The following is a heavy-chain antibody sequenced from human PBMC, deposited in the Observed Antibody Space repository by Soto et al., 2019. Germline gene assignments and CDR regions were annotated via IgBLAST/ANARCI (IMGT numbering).Heavy chain of an antibody. CDR3: ARVPDV. Sequence: SETLSLTCAVSGGSISSGGYSWSWIRQPPGKGLEWIGCIYHSGSTYYNPSLKSRVTISVDRSKNQFSLKLSSVTAADTAVYYCARVPDVWGQGITVTVSS. J-gene: IGHJ6*02. CDR2: IYHSGST. V-gene: IGHV4-30-2*01. CDR1: GGSISSGGYS.